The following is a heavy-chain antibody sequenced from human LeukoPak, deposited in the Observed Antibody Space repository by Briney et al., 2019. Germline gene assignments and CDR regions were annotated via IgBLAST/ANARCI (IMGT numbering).Heavy chain of an antibody. V-gene: IGHV3-23*01. J-gene: IGHJ4*02. Sequence: PGGSLRLSCAASGFTFSSYAMSWVRQAPGKGLEWVSAISGSDGSTYYADSVKGRFTISRDNSKNTLYLQMNSLRAEDTAVYYCAKDKKGGSTPIYFDYWGQGTLVTVSS. CDR1: GFTFSSYA. D-gene: IGHD1-26*01. CDR3: AKDKKGGSTPIYFDY. CDR2: ISGSDGST.